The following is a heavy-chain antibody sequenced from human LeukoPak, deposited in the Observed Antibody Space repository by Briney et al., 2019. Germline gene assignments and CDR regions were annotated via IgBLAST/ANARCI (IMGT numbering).Heavy chain of an antibody. CDR2: IWYDGSNK. D-gene: IGHD3-3*01. CDR1: GFTFSSYG. V-gene: IGHV3-33*06. CDR3: AKDKGPTKGGDFWSGYTFDY. J-gene: IGHJ4*02. Sequence: GGSLRLSCAASGFTFSSYGMHWVRQAPGKGLEWVAVIWYDGSNKYYADSVKGRFTISGDNSKNTLYLQMNSLRAEDTAVYYCAKDKGPTKGGDFWSGYTFDYWGQGTLVTVSS.